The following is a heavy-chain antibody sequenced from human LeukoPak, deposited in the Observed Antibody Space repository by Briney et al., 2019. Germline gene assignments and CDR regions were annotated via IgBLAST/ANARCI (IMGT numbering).Heavy chain of an antibody. CDR2: ISTYNGNT. D-gene: IGHD1-26*01. J-gene: IGHJ5*02. CDR1: GYTFTSYG. V-gene: IGHV1-18*01. CDR3: ARDSYRPAGDWFDP. Sequence: GASVKVSCKASGYTFTSYGISWVRQAPGQGLEWMGWISTYNGNTNYAQKLQGRVTMTTDTSTSTAYMELRSLRSDDTAVYYCARDSYRPAGDWFDPWGQGTLVTVSS.